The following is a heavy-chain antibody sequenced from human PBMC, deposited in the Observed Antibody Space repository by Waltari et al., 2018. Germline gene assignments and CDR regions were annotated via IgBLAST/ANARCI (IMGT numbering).Heavy chain of an antibody. J-gene: IGHJ4*02. Sequence: EVQLVESGGGLVQPGRSLRLSCAASGFTFDDHAMHWVRQAPGKGLEWVSGINWSGNIIGDADSVKGRFTMSRDKAKNSLYLQMNSLRIEDTALYYCSKAPEYSGYGYYYFHYWGQGTLVTVSS. V-gene: IGHV3-9*01. CDR3: SKAPEYSGYGYYYFHY. CDR2: INWSGNII. D-gene: IGHD5-12*01. CDR1: GFTFDDHA.